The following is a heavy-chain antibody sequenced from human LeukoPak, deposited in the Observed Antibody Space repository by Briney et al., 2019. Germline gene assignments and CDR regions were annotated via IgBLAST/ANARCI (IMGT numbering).Heavy chain of an antibody. CDR2: ISYDGSNK. CDR3: ARDRIQLWAQLNYYYYYGMDV. Sequence: GGSLRLSCAASGFTFSSYAMHWVRQAPGKGLEWVAVISYDGSNKYYADSVKGRFTISRDNSKNTLYLQMNSLRAEDTAVYYCARDRIQLWAQLNYYYYYGMDVWGQGTTVTVSS. D-gene: IGHD5-18*01. J-gene: IGHJ6*02. CDR1: GFTFSSYA. V-gene: IGHV3-30-3*01.